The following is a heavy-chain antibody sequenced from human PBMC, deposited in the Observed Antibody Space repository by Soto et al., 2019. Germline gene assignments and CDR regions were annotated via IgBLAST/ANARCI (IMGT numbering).Heavy chain of an antibody. CDR1: GYTFTSYY. CDR3: ARDPGLGHYDSSGYKRIDY. V-gene: IGHV1-46*01. D-gene: IGHD3-22*01. J-gene: IGHJ4*02. Sequence: GASVKVSCKASGYTFTSYYMHWVRQTPGQGLEWMGIINPSGGSTSYAQKFQGRVTMTRDTSTSTVYMELSSLRSEDTAVYYCARDPGLGHYDSSGYKRIDYWGQGTLVTVSS. CDR2: INPSGGST.